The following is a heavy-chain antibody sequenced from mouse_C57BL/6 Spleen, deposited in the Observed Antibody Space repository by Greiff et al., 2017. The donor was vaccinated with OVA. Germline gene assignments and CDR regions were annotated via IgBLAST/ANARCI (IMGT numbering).Heavy chain of an antibody. CDR2: IYPGDGDT. CDR3: ACYWNAMDY. CDR1: GYAFSSSW. J-gene: IGHJ4*01. V-gene: IGHV1-82*01. Sequence: VQLQQSGPELVKPGASVKISCKASGYAFSSSWMNWVKQRPGKGLEWIGRIYPGDGDTNYNGKFKGKATLTADKSSSTAYMQLSSLTSEDSAVYYCACYWNAMDYWGQGTSVTVSS. D-gene: IGHD2-12*01.